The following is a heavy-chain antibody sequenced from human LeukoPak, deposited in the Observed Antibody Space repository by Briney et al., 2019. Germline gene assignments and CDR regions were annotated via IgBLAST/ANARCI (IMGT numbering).Heavy chain of an antibody. CDR1: KFTFSDYS. D-gene: IGHD6-19*01. CDR2: ISSIRNYI. V-gene: IGHV3-21*01. J-gene: IGHJ4*02. CDR3: ARIAVAGTGGY. Sequence: GGSLRLSCAASKFTFSDYSMSWVRQAPGKGLEWVSSISSIRNYIYYADSVKGRFTVSRDNAKNSLYLQTNSLRAEDTAVYYCARIAVAGTGGYWGQGTLVTVSS.